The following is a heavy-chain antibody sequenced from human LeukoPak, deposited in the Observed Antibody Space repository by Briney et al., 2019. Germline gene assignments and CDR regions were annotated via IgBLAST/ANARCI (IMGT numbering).Heavy chain of an antibody. CDR1: GYTFTGYY. V-gene: IGHV1-2*02. Sequence: ASVKVSCKTSGYTFTGYYMHWVRQAPGQGLEWMGWINPNSGGTNYAQKFQGRVTMTRDTSISTAYMELSRLRSDDTAVYYCARVSDYGDEIDYWGQGTLVTVSS. D-gene: IGHD4-17*01. J-gene: IGHJ4*02. CDR3: ARVSDYGDEIDY. CDR2: INPNSGGT.